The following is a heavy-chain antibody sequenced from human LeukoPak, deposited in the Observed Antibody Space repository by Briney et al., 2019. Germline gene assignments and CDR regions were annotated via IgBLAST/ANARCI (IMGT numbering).Heavy chain of an antibody. CDR3: AKVGDDYGDY. Sequence: PGGSLRLSCAASGFTFSYYWMSWVRQAPGKGLEWVANIKEDGSENYSVDSVKGRFTISRDNAKNSVYLQMNSLRAEDTAVYYCAKVGDDYGDYWGQGTLVTVSS. CDR1: GFTFSYYW. CDR2: IKEDGSEN. J-gene: IGHJ4*02. V-gene: IGHV3-7*03. D-gene: IGHD3-16*01.